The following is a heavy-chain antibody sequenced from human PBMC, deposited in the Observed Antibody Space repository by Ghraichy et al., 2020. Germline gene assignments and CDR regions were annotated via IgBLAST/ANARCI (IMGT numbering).Heavy chain of an antibody. CDR1: SGSISNHYYY. CDR2: IYSSGST. J-gene: IGHJ5*02. D-gene: IGHD1-1*01. Sequence: SETLSPTCTVSSGSISNHYYYWNWIRQQPGKGLEWIGYIYSSGSTYYNPSLKSRVTISVDTSKNQFSLHLSSVTAADTAVYYCAKDERGALTSWGQGSLVTVSS. V-gene: IGHV4-31*03. CDR3: AKDERGALTS.